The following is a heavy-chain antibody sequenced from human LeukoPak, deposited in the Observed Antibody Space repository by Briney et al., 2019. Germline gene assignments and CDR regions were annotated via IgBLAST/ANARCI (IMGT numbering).Heavy chain of an antibody. J-gene: IGHJ4*02. Sequence: PGGSLRLSCAASGFTFDDYGMSWVRQAPGKGLGWVSGINWNGGSTGYADSVKGRFTISRDNAKNSLYLQMNSLRAEDTALYYCARDGLLDTAMEPFDYWGQGTLVTVSS. V-gene: IGHV3-20*04. CDR2: INWNGGST. CDR3: ARDGLLDTAMEPFDY. CDR1: GFTFDDYG. D-gene: IGHD5-18*01.